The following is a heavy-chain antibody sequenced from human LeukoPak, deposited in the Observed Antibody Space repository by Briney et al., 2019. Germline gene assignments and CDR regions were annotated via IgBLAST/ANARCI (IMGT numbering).Heavy chain of an antibody. Sequence: GGSLRLSCAASGFTFSDYNMRWIRQAPGKGLEWVSYISSSSSTIYYADSVKRRFTISRDNAKNSLYMQMNSLRAEDTAVYYCARHYYDSSGYHHIDYWGQGTLVTVSS. V-gene: IGHV3-11*04. CDR2: ISSSSSTI. J-gene: IGHJ4*02. CDR3: ARHYYDSSGYHHIDY. CDR1: GFTFSDYN. D-gene: IGHD3-22*01.